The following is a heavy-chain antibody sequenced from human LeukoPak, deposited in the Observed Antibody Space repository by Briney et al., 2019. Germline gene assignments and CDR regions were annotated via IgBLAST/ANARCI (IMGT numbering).Heavy chain of an antibody. CDR2: IYSSGRT. CDR3: ARALSSEWFGESWGLSPYYFDY. J-gene: IGHJ4*02. D-gene: IGHD3-10*01. Sequence: SETLSLTCTVSGGSISSYSWSWIRQPPGKGLEWIGYIYSSGRTNHNPSLKSRVTISVSTSRNQFSLKLSSVTAADTAVYYCARALSSEWFGESWGLSPYYFDYWGQGTLVTVSS. V-gene: IGHV4-59*08. CDR1: GGSISSYS.